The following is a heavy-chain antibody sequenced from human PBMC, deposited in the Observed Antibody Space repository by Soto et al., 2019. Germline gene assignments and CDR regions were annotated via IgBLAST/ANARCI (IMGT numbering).Heavy chain of an antibody. Sequence: EVQLVESGGGLVQPGGSLRLSCAASGFTVSSNYMSWVRQAPGKGLEWVSVIYSGGSTYYADSVKGRFTISRDDSKNTPFLQMNSLRAEDTAVYYCATAKLLLPWLFDYWGQGTLVTVSS. V-gene: IGHV3-66*01. J-gene: IGHJ4*02. CDR1: GFTVSSNY. CDR2: IYSGGST. D-gene: IGHD2-15*01. CDR3: ATAKLLLPWLFDY.